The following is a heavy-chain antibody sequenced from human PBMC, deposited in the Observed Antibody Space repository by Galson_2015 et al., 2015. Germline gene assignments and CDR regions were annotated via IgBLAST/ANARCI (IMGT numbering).Heavy chain of an antibody. CDR1: GGTFSSYA. D-gene: IGHD6-13*01. V-gene: IGHV1-69*13. CDR3: SLAAAMGVVDY. J-gene: IGHJ4*02. Sequence: SVKVSCKASGGTFSSYAISWVRQAPGQGLEWMGGIIPIFGTANYAQKFQGRVTITADESTSTAYMELSSLRSEDTAVHYCSLAAAMGVVDYWGQGTLVTVSS. CDR2: IIPIFGTA.